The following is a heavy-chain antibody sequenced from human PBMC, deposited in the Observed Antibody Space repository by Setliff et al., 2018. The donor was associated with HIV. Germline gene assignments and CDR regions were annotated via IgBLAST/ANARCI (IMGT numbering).Heavy chain of an antibody. Sequence: LSLTCTVSGGPLSGYFWTWIRQTPDKGLEWIGDINHSGTTNYNLSLKSRTTLSLDTSKNQFSLNLSSVTAADTAVYYCARGGINPRVAPYYFFYMDVWGKGTTVTVS. J-gene: IGHJ6*03. V-gene: IGHV4-34*01. CDR2: INHSGTT. CDR1: GGPLSGYF. D-gene: IGHD3-3*01. CDR3: ARGGINPRVAPYYFFYMDV.